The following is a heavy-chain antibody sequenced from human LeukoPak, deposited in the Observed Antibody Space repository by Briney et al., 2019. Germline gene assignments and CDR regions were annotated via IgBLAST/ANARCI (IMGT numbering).Heavy chain of an antibody. Sequence: GGSLRLSCAASGFTFSNYAMSWVRQAPGKGLEWVSTISDSGGRTYYADSVKGRFTISRDNSKNTLYLQMTSLRAEDTAVYYCAKEDEGITVAANVDYWGQGTLVTVSS. V-gene: IGHV3-23*01. CDR1: GFTFSNYA. J-gene: IGHJ4*02. CDR3: AKEDEGITVAANVDY. D-gene: IGHD6-19*01. CDR2: ISDSGGRT.